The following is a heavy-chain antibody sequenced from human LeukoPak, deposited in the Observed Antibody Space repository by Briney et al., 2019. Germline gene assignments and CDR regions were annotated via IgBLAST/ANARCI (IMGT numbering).Heavy chain of an antibody. D-gene: IGHD3-3*01. CDR2: IYYSGST. CDR3: ARVRSGYYFDY. Sequence: SETLSLTCTVSGGSISNYYWSWIRQPPGKGLEWIGYIYYSGSTNYNPSLKSRVTISVDRSKNQFSLKLSSVTAADTAVYYCARVRSGYYFDYWGQGTLVTVSS. V-gene: IGHV4-59*12. CDR1: GGSISNYY. J-gene: IGHJ4*02.